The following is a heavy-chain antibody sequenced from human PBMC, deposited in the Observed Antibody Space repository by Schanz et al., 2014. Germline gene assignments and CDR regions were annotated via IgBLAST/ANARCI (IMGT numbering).Heavy chain of an antibody. CDR2: ISAYNGNM. CDR1: GYSFNLFG. D-gene: IGHD3-22*01. V-gene: IGHV1-18*04. J-gene: IGHJ4*02. CDR3: ARAGQDYSDSSGYATYYFGN. Sequence: QVQLVQSGAEVQKPGASVMLSCKTSGYSFNLFGVSWVRQAPGQGLEWMGWISAYNGNMNYAPKFQGRVTITADKSTSTAYMELSNLRSEDTAVYYCARAGQDYSDSSGYATYYFGNWGQGTLVTVSS.